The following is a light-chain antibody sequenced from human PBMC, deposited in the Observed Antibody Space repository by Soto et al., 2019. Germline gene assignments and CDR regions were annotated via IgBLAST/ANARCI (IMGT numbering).Light chain of an antibody. J-gene: IGKJ1*01. CDR3: QQYATYSPST. Sequence: DIQLTQSPSTLSASVGDRVTITCRASQNIGTWLAWYQHRPGEGPKLLIHDASTLESGVPSRFSGGGSATEFSLTINSLESGDSGTYHCQQYATYSPSTLGQGTKV. V-gene: IGKV1-5*01. CDR1: QNIGTW. CDR2: DAS.